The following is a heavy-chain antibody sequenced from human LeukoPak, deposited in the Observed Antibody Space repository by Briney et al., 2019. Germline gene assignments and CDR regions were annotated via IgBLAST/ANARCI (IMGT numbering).Heavy chain of an antibody. CDR3: ARGLAVTN. Sequence: PSETLSLTCTVSGGSISSYYWSWIRQPPGKGLEWIGYIYYSGSTNYNPSLKSRVTISVDTSKNQFSLKLSSVTAADTAVYYRARGLAVTNWGQGTLVTVSS. D-gene: IGHD6-19*01. CDR2: IYYSGST. J-gene: IGHJ4*02. V-gene: IGHV4-59*01. CDR1: GGSISSYY.